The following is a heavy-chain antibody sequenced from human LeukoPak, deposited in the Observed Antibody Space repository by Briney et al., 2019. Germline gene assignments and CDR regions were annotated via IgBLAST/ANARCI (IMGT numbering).Heavy chain of an antibody. J-gene: IGHJ4*02. V-gene: IGHV4-59*11. CDR1: GGSISSHF. CDR2: IHYTGST. Sequence: PSETLSLTCTVSGGSISSHFWSWIRQPPGKGLEWIGYIHYTGSTNYNPSLKSRVTMSVDTSKNQFSLKLSSVTAADTAVYYCARDGYSGSSRFDYWGQRTLVTVSS. D-gene: IGHD1-26*01. CDR3: ARDGYSGSSRFDY.